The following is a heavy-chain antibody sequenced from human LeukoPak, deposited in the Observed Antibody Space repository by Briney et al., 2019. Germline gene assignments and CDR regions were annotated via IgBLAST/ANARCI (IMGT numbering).Heavy chain of an antibody. V-gene: IGHV3-33*06. CDR2: IWYDGSNK. D-gene: IGHD1-26*01. J-gene: IGHJ6*02. CDR1: GFTFSSYG. Sequence: GGSLRLSCAASGFTFSSYGMHWVRQAPGKGLEWVAVIWYDGSNKYYADSVKGRFTISRDNSKNTLYLQMNSLRAEDTAVYYCAKGGYSGSYYPYYYYYGMDVWGQGTTVTVSS. CDR3: AKGGYSGSYYPYYYYYGMDV.